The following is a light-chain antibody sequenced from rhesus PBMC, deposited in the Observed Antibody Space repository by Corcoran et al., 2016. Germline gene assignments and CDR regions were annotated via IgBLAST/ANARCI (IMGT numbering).Light chain of an antibody. CDR2: DAS. J-gene: IGKJ3*01. Sequence: DIQMTQSPSSLSASVGDKVTITCRASQGISNWLAWYQQKQGKAPKLLIYDASSLQSGVTSRFSGSGSGTDYTLTIRSLQPEDFATYYCQQGYNTPFTFGPGTKLDIK. V-gene: IGKV1-18*01. CDR3: QQGYNTPFT. CDR1: QGISNW.